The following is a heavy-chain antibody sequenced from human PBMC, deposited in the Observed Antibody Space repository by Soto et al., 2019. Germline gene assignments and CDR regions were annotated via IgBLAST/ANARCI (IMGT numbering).Heavy chain of an antibody. CDR3: ASTSYCNGSSSYSRHYYGMDV. CDR1: GGTFSKYS. J-gene: IGHJ6*02. CDR2: ITPFVDTS. V-gene: IGHV1-69*06. Sequence: QVRLVQSGAEVKKPGSSVKVSCKVSGGTFSKYSLSWVRQTPGQGLEWMGGITPFVDTSNYAQRFLGRVTITADKSPNTAFLEVRGLKSEDTALYSCASTSYCNGSSSYSRHYYGMDVWGQGTTVTVSS. D-gene: IGHD2-15*01.